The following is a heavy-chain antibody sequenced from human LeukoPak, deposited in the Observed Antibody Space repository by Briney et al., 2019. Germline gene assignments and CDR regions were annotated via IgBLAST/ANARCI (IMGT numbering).Heavy chain of an antibody. CDR3: ARRVPAAILADGSGTYNWFDP. V-gene: IGHV1-8*01. J-gene: IGHJ5*02. CDR1: GYTFTSYD. Sequence: ASVKVSCKASGYTFTSYDINWVRQATGQVLEWMGWMNPNSGNTGYAQKFQGRVTMTRNTSISTAYMELSSLRSEDTAVYYCARRVPAAILADGSGTYNWFDPWGQGTLVTVSS. D-gene: IGHD2-2*01. CDR2: MNPNSGNT.